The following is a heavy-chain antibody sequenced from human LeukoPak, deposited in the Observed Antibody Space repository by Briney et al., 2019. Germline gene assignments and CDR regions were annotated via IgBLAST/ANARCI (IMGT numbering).Heavy chain of an antibody. CDR1: GFTVSSNY. CDR3: ARCSYWYGYYVSSGYYPDAFDI. CDR2: IYSGGST. J-gene: IGHJ3*02. D-gene: IGHD3-22*01. V-gene: IGHV3-53*01. Sequence: GGSLRLSCAASGFTVSSNYMSWVRQAPGKGLEWVSVIYSGGSTYYSDSVKGRFTISRDNSKNTLYLQMNSLRAEDTAVYYCARCSYWYGYYVSSGYYPDAFDIWGQGTMVTVSS.